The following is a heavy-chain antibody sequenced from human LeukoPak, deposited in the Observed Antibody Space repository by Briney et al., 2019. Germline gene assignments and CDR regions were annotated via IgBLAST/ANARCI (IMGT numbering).Heavy chain of an antibody. J-gene: IGHJ5*02. D-gene: IGHD2-2*02. Sequence: GESLKISCKGSGYSFTSYWIGWVRPMPGKGLERMGIIYPGDSDIRYSPFFQGQVTISADKSISTAYLQWSSLKASDTAMYYCARVVPAAIPRPWFDPWGQGTLVTVSS. V-gene: IGHV5-51*01. CDR2: IYPGDSDI. CDR3: ARVVPAAIPRPWFDP. CDR1: GYSFTSYW.